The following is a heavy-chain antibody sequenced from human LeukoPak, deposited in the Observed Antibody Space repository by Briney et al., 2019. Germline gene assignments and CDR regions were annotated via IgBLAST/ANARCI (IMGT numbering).Heavy chain of an antibody. V-gene: IGHV3-66*01. D-gene: IGHD3-22*01. CDR1: GFTVSSNY. CDR3: ARLEYYYDSSGIHDAFDI. CDR2: IYSGGST. Sequence: PGRSLRLSCAASGFTVSSNYMSWVRQAPGKGLEWVSVIYSGGSTYYADSVKGRFTISRDNSKNTLYLQMNSLRAEDTAVYYCARLEYYYDSSGIHDAFDIWGQGTMVTVSS. J-gene: IGHJ3*02.